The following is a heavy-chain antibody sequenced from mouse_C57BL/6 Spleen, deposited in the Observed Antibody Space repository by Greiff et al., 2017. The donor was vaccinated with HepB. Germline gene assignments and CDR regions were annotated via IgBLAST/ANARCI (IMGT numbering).Heavy chain of an antibody. J-gene: IGHJ3*01. Sequence: EVKVVESGGGLVKPGGSLKLSCAASGFTFSDYGMHWVRQAPEKGLEWVAYISSGSSTIYYADTVKGRFTISRDNAKNTLFLQRTSLRSEDTAMYYCARGVITRAWFAYWGQGTLVTVSA. CDR2: ISSGSSTI. CDR3: ARGVITRAWFAY. D-gene: IGHD2-4*01. CDR1: GFTFSDYG. V-gene: IGHV5-17*01.